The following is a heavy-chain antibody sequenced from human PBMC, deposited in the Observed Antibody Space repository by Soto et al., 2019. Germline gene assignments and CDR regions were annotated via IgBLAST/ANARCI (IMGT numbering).Heavy chain of an antibody. J-gene: IGHJ4*02. CDR3: ARVPAP. CDR1: GGSISSSSYY. CDR2: INYSGST. V-gene: IGHV4-39*07. Sequence: SETLSLTCTVSGGSISSSSYYWGWIRQRPGKGLEWIGSINYSGSTYYNPSLKSRVTISVDTSKNQFSLKLSSVTAADTAVYYCARVPAPWGQGTLVTVSS.